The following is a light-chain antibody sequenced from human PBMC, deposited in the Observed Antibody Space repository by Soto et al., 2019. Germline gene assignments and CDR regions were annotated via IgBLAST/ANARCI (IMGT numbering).Light chain of an antibody. J-gene: IGLJ1*01. CDR3: SSYRSSGTLV. CDR1: NSDVGGYNY. V-gene: IGLV2-14*01. CDR2: EVN. Sequence: QSALTQPASVSGSPGQSITISCTGTNSDVGGYNYVSWYQHHPGKAPKVIIYEVNKRPSGISDRFSGSKSGNTASLTISGFQADDEADYYCSSYRSSGTLVFGTGTKLTVL.